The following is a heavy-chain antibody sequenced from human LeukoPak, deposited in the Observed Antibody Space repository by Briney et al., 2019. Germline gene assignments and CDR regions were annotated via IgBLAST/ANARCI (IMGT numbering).Heavy chain of an antibody. D-gene: IGHD3-3*01. CDR3: ARDGPHYDFWSGPAY. Sequence: PGGSLRLSCAASGFTFSSYWMHWVRQAPGKGLVWVSRIKSDGSSTSYADSVKGRFTISRDNAKNSLYLQMDSLRAEDTAVYYCARDGPHYDFWSGPAYWGQGTLVTVSS. J-gene: IGHJ4*02. CDR1: GFTFSSYW. V-gene: IGHV3-74*01. CDR2: IKSDGSST.